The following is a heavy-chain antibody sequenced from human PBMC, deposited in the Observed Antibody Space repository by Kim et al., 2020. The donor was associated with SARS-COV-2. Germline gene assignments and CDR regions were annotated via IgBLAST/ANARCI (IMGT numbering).Heavy chain of an antibody. J-gene: IGHJ4*02. CDR3: ARDMGSSWYEVFFGFDY. CDR2: ISYDGSNK. V-gene: IGHV3-30*04. D-gene: IGHD6-13*01. Sequence: LSLTCAASGFTFSSYAMHWVRQAPGKGLEWVAVISYDGSNKYYADSVKGRFTISRDNSKNTLYLQMNSLRGEDTAVYYCARDMGSSWYEVFFGFDYWGQGTLVTVSS. CDR1: GFTFSSYA.